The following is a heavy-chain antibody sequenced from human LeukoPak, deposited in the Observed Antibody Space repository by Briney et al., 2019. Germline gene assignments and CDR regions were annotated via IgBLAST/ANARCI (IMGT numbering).Heavy chain of an antibody. J-gene: IGHJ3*02. D-gene: IGHD3-9*01. V-gene: IGHV3-23*01. CDR3: AKLKGYFDGLSPKGRDTFDI. CDR1: GFTFSSYA. CDR2: NSGSGGST. Sequence: GGSLRLSCAASGFTFSSYAMSWVRQAPGKGLEWVSANSGSGGSTYYADSVKGRFTISRDNSKNTLYLKMNSLRAEDTAVYYCAKLKGYFDGLSPKGRDTFDIWGQGTMVTVSS.